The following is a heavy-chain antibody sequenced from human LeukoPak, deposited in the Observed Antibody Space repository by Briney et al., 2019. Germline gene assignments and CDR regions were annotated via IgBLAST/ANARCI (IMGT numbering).Heavy chain of an antibody. CDR1: GGSISSSSYY. V-gene: IGHV4-39*01. CDR3: ARRIDYYDSSGPNWFDP. Sequence: SETLSLTCTVSGGSISSSSYYWGWIRQPPGKGLEWIGSIYYSGSTYYNPSLKSRVTISVDTSKNQFSLKLSSVTAADTAAYYCARRIDYYDSSGPNWFDPWGQGTLVTVSS. J-gene: IGHJ5*02. CDR2: IYYSGST. D-gene: IGHD3-22*01.